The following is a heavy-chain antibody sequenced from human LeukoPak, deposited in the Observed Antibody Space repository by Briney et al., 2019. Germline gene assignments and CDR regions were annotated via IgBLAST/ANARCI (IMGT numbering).Heavy chain of an antibody. D-gene: IGHD2-15*01. CDR1: GFTVSSNY. J-gene: IGHJ4*02. V-gene: IGHV3-53*01. Sequence: GGSLRLSCAVSGFTVSSNYMTWVRQAPGKGLEWVSVIYSGGSTYYTDSVKGRFTISRDNSRNTLYLQMNSLRAEDTAVYYCAREDGDPYSPFDDWGQGTLVTVSS. CDR2: IYSGGST. CDR3: AREDGDPYSPFDD.